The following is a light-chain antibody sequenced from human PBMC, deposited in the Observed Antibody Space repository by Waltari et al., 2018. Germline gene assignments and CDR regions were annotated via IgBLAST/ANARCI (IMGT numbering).Light chain of an antibody. CDR1: QSVGRY. Sequence: EIVLTQSPGTLSSSPGERDTLSCRASQSVGRYLAWYQQKPGQAPRLLIYDASTRATGIPDRFSGSGSGTDFSLTISRLESEDFAVYYCQKYVNLPATFGQGTKVEIK. J-gene: IGKJ1*01. CDR2: DAS. V-gene: IGKV3-20*01. CDR3: QKYVNLPAT.